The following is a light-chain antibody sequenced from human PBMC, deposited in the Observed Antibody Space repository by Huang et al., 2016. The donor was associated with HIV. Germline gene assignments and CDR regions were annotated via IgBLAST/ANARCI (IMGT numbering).Light chain of an antibody. CDR2: GAS. V-gene: IGKV1D-13*01. CDR3: QQFNNFPRT. CDR1: QDISSG. Sequence: AIQLTQSPSSLSASVGDRVTITCRASQDISSGLAWFQQKPGKPLKLLIYGASTLEGWVPSRFSGSGSETYFSLTISSLQPEDSATYYYQQFNNFPRTFGGGTRVEIK. J-gene: IGKJ4*01.